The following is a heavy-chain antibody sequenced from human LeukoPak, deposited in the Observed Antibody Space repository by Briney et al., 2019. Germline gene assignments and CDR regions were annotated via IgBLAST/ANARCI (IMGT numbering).Heavy chain of an antibody. CDR3: AGYRGYIYGYAFDI. D-gene: IGHD5-18*01. V-gene: IGHV4-59*01. J-gene: IGHJ3*02. CDR1: GGSISSYY. CDR2: IYYSGST. Sequence: SETLSLTCTVSGGSISSYYWSWIRQPPGKGLEWIGYIYYSGSTNYNPSLNSRVTISVDTSKNQFSLKLSSVTAADTAVYYCAGYRGYIYGYAFDIWGQGTMVTVSS.